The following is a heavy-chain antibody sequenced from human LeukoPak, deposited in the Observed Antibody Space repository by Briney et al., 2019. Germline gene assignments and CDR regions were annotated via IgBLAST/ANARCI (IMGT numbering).Heavy chain of an antibody. CDR2: IYDSGST. CDR3: ATRGYSNAFDI. V-gene: IGHV4-4*02. Sequence: SETLSLTCAVSGGSISSRHWCSWVRQPPGKGLEWIGEIYDSGSTNFNPSLKSRVTMSLDKSKNQFSLRLSSVTAADTAVYYCATRGYSNAFDIWGQGTLVTVSS. CDR1: GGSISSRHW. J-gene: IGHJ3*02. D-gene: IGHD5-18*01.